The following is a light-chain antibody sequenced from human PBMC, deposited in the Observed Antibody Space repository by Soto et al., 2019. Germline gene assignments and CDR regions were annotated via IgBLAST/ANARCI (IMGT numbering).Light chain of an antibody. Sequence: EIVLTQSPATLSLSPGERATLSCRASQSVSTYLAWYQQKPGQAPRLLIYDASDRATGIPARFSGSGSGTDFALTLTSLEPEDFAVYYCQQRSGWPSSITFGGGTRLEIK. CDR2: DAS. J-gene: IGKJ5*01. CDR1: QSVSTY. V-gene: IGKV3-11*01. CDR3: QQRSGWPSSIT.